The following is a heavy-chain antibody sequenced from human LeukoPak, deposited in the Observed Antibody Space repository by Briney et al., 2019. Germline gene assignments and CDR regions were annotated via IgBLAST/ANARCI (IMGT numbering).Heavy chain of an antibody. Sequence: PGGSLRLSCAASGFTFSSYAMSWVRQAPGKGLEWVSAISGSGGSTYYADSVKGRFTISRDNSKNTLYLQMNSLRAEDTAVYYCAKDGVIFEYSSSPPPGGKRRNNYFDYWGQGTLVTVSS. V-gene: IGHV3-23*01. D-gene: IGHD6-6*01. J-gene: IGHJ4*02. CDR2: ISGSGGST. CDR1: GFTFSSYA. CDR3: AKDGVIFEYSSSPPPGGKRRNNYFDY.